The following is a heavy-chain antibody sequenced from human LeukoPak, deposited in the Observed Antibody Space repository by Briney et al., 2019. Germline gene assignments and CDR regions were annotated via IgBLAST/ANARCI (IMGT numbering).Heavy chain of an antibody. D-gene: IGHD2-2*01. V-gene: IGHV1-2*02. CDR2: INPNSGGT. J-gene: IGHJ6*03. Sequence: ASVKVSCKASGYTFTGYYMHWVRQAPGQGLKWMGWINPNSGGTNYAQKFQGRVIMTRDTFISTAYMELSRLRSDDTAVYYCARGGYCSSTSCHYYYYYYMDVWAKGPRSPSP. CDR1: GYTFTGYY. CDR3: ARGGYCSSTSCHYYYYYYMDV.